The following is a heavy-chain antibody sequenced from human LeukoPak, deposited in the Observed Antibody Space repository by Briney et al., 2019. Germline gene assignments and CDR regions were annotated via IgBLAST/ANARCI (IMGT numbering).Heavy chain of an antibody. CDR1: GYSISSGYY. D-gene: IGHD3-10*01. V-gene: IGHV4-38-2*02. CDR2: IYQSGIT. J-gene: IGHJ6*03. CDR3: ARHHRDPYYYYYYMDV. Sequence: PSETLSLTCTVSGYSISSGYYWGWIRQPPGKGLEWIGSIYQSGITYYNPSLKGRVTISVDTSKNQFSLNLSSVTAADTAVYYCARHHRDPYYYYYYMDVWGKGTTVTVSS.